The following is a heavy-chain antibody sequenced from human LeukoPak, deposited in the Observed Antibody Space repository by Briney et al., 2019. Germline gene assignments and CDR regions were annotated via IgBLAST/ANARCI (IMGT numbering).Heavy chain of an antibody. D-gene: IGHD4-17*01. CDR3: AKPYGGLFDY. Sequence: GGSLRLSCTVSGFTVSSNSMSWVRQAPGKGLEWVSFIYSDNTHYSDSVKGRFTISRDNSKNTLYLQMNSLRAEDTAVYYCAKPYGGLFDYWGQGTLVTVSS. CDR2: IYSDNT. J-gene: IGHJ4*02. CDR1: GFTVSSNS. V-gene: IGHV3-53*01.